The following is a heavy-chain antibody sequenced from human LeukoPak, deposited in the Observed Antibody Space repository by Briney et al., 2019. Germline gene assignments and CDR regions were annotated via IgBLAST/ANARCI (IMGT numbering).Heavy chain of an antibody. D-gene: IGHD1-26*01. J-gene: IGHJ4*02. CDR2: ISGSGGST. V-gene: IGHV3-23*01. CDR1: GFTFSSYA. CDR3: AKSSRDYSGSYYLGYFDY. Sequence: GGSLRLSCAASGFTFSSYAMSWVRQAPGKGLEWVSAISGSGGSTFYADSVKGRFTISRDNSKNTLYLQMNSLRAEDTAGYYCAKSSRDYSGSYYLGYFDYWGQGTLVTVSS.